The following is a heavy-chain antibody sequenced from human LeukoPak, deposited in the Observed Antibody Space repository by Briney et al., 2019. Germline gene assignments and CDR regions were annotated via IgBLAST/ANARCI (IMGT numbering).Heavy chain of an antibody. CDR2: VSDTGIT. J-gene: IGHJ5*02. V-gene: IGHV4-59*01. D-gene: IGHD2/OR15-2a*01. CDR1: GGSMKNSF. CDR3: ARNRFQLSGAYWFDP. Sequence: SETLSLTCSVSGGSMKNSFWSWIRQPPGKGLEWIVYVSDTGITNSNPYLKSRVTFSIDTSKDQFYLKLRSVTAADTALYFCARNRFQLSGAYWFDPWGRGTLVTVSS.